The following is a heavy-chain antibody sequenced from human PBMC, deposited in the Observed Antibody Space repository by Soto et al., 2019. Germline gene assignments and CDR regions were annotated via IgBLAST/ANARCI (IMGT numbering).Heavy chain of an antibody. J-gene: IGHJ6*03. D-gene: IGHD4-17*01. CDR1: GYTVTSYA. Sequence: QVQLVQSGAEVKKPGASVKVSCKASGYTVTSYAMHWVRQAPGQRLEWMGWINAGNGNTKYSQRFQGRVTITRDTSASTAYMELSSLRSEDTAVYYCARSSDYGDYYYYYYMDVWGKGTTVTVSS. CDR2: INAGNGNT. CDR3: ARSSDYGDYYYYYYMDV. V-gene: IGHV1-3*01.